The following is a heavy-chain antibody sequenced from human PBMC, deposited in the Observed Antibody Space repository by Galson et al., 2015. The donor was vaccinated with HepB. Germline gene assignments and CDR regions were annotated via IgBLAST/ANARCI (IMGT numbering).Heavy chain of an antibody. CDR3: ASPGEQQLVRFDP. CDR2: ISYDGSNK. D-gene: IGHD6-13*01. V-gene: IGHV3-30-3*01. J-gene: IGHJ5*02. CDR1: GFTFSSYA. Sequence: SLRLSCAASGFTFSSYAMHWVRQAPGKGLEWVAVISYDGSNKYYADSVKGRFTISRDNSKNTLYLQMNSLRAEDTAVYYCASPGEQQLVRFDPWGQGTLVTVSS.